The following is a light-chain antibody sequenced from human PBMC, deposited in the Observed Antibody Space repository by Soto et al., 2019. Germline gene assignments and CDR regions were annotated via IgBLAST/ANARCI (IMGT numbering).Light chain of an antibody. CDR1: VSKIVAGYD. V-gene: IGLV1-40*01. CDR3: KSYDSSLSGSV. CDR2: ANI. J-gene: IGLJ1*01. Sequence: QRLRTKAPLVFGARGQRFAIPCIGSVSKIVAGYDVGWYEQLPGTAPKLLIFANIIRPSGVPDRFSGSKSGASASLGISGLRAEDEADYYCKSYDSSLSGSVFGTGTKVTVL.